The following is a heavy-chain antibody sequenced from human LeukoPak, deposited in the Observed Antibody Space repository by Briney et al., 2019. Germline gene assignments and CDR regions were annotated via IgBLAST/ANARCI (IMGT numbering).Heavy chain of an antibody. V-gene: IGHV1-69*05. J-gene: IGHJ3*02. CDR3: ARDQTPKVETYSSGWYGDAFDI. CDR2: IIPIFGTA. D-gene: IGHD6-13*01. CDR1: GGTFSSYA. Sequence: SSVKVSCKASGGTFSSYAISWVRQAPGQGLEWMERIIPIFGTANYAQKFQGRVTITTDESTSTAYMELSSLRSEDTAVYYCARDQTPKVETYSSGWYGDAFDIWGQGTMVTVSS.